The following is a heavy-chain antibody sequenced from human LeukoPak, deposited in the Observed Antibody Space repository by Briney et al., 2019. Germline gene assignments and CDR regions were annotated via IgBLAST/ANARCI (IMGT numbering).Heavy chain of an antibody. Sequence: GASVKVSCKASGYTFTSYDINWVRQATGQGLEWMGLMNPNSGNTGYAQKFRGRVTMTRNTSKSTAYMELSSLKYEDTAVYYCARVDYRYCSSTSCYAWVYWEQGTLVTVSS. CDR2: MNPNSGNT. V-gene: IGHV1-8*01. J-gene: IGHJ4*02. CDR3: ARVDYRYCSSTSCYAWVY. D-gene: IGHD2-2*01. CDR1: GYTFTSYD.